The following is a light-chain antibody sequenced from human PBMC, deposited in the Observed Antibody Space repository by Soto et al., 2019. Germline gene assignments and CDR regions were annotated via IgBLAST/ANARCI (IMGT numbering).Light chain of an antibody. J-gene: IGKJ2*01. Sequence: EIVLTQSPGTLSLSPGERATLSCRASQSVRSSSLAWYQQKPGQAPRLLIYGASSRATGIPDRFSGSGSGTDFTLTISRLEPEDSAVYYCQQYGTSPYTFGQGTKLEIK. V-gene: IGKV3-20*01. CDR1: QSVRSSS. CDR3: QQYGTSPYT. CDR2: GAS.